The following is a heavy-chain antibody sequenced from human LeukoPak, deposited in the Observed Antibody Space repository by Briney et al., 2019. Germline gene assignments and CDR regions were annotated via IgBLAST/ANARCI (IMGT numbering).Heavy chain of an antibody. J-gene: IGHJ4*02. CDR3: ARVTIPIVVVPAAIRVPDY. CDR1: GYTFTSYG. CDR2: ISAYNGNT. Sequence: ASVKVSCKASGYTFTSYGISWVRQAPGQGLEWMGWISAYNGNTNYAQKLQGRVTMTTDTSTSTAYMELRSTRSDDTAVYYCARVTIPIVVVPAAIRVPDYWGQGTLVTVSS. V-gene: IGHV1-18*01. D-gene: IGHD2-2*02.